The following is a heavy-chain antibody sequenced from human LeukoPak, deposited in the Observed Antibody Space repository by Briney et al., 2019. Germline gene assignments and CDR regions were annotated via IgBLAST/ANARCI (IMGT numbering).Heavy chain of an antibody. CDR2: IWNDGSKK. CDR3: TMWSGSSYIEYFQH. J-gene: IGHJ1*01. Sequence: GRSLRLSCAASGLTFSHYGMHWVRQSPGKGLDWVALIWNDGSKKYYADSVKGRFTISRGNAKNTLYLQMDSLRAEDTAVYYCTMWSGSSYIEYFQHWGQGTLVTVSS. V-gene: IGHV3-33*01. D-gene: IGHD1-26*01. CDR1: GLTFSHYG.